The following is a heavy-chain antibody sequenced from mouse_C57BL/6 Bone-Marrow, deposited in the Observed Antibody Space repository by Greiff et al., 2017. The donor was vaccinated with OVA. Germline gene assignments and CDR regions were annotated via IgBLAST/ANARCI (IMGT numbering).Heavy chain of an antibody. V-gene: IGHV5-4*03. J-gene: IGHJ4*01. CDR3: ASLIYDGYYVSVVDY. CDR2: ISDGGSYT. CDR1: GFTFSSYA. D-gene: IGHD2-3*01. Sequence: EVKVEESGGGLVKPGGSLKLSCAASGFTFSSYAMSWVRQTPEKRLEWVATISDGGSYTYYPDNVKGRFTISRDNAKNNLYLQMSHLKSEDTAMYYCASLIYDGYYVSVVDYWGQGTSVTVSS.